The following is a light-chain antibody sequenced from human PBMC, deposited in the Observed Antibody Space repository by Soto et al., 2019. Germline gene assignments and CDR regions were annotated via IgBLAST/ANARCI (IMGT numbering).Light chain of an antibody. CDR3: SSYAGNSNYV. V-gene: IGLV2-8*01. CDR1: SSDVGAYKF. Sequence: QSVLTQPPSASVSPGQSVTISCTGTSSDVGAYKFVSLYQQNPGKAPKLIIYDVTKRPTGVPDRFSGSKSGNTASLTVSGLQAEDEADYYCSSYAGNSNYVFGSGTKVTVL. CDR2: DVT. J-gene: IGLJ1*01.